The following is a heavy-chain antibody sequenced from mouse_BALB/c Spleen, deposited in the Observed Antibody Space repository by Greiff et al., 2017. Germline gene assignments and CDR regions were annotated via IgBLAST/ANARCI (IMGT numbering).Heavy chain of an antibody. D-gene: IGHD2-1*01. CDR3: ARSGGNTFAY. Sequence: DVHLVESGGGLVQPGGSRKLSFAASGFTFGSFGMPWVRQAPERGLEWVAYISSGSSTIYYADTVKGRFTISRDNPKNTLFLQMTSLRSEDTAMYYCARSGGNTFAYWGQGTLVTVSA. V-gene: IGHV5-17*02. CDR2: ISSGSSTI. J-gene: IGHJ3*01. CDR1: GFTFGSFG.